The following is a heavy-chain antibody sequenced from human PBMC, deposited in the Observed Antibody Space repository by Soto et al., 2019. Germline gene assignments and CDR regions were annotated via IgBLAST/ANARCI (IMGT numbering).Heavy chain of an antibody. CDR2: LSGSGGST. J-gene: IGHJ4*02. Sequence: GGSLRLSCAASGFTFSDYAMSWVRQAPGKGLEWVSGLSGSGGSTYYADSVKGRFTISRDNSKNTLYLQMNSLRAEDTAIYYCAKLEGGIAVAGCFEYWGQGTLVTVSS. D-gene: IGHD6-19*01. CDR1: GFTFSDYA. CDR3: AKLEGGIAVAGCFEY. V-gene: IGHV3-23*01.